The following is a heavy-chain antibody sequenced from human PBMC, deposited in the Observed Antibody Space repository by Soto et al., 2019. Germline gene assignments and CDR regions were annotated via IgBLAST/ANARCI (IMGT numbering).Heavy chain of an antibody. D-gene: IGHD3-16*01. CDR2: SSSDGSST. Sequence: EVQLVESGGGLVQPGGSLRLSCAASGFTFSTYWMHWVRQAPGKGLVWVSRSSSDGSSTAYADSVKGRFTISRDSAKNTLYLQMSRLRAEDTALYYGARDNGLGFDSWGKGTLVTVSS. J-gene: IGHJ4*02. V-gene: IGHV3-74*01. CDR3: ARDNGLGFDS. CDR1: GFTFSTYW.